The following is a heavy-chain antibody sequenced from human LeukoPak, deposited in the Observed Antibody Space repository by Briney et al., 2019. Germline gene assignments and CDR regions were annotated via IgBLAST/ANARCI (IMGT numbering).Heavy chain of an antibody. CDR3: AKDFQPNSIAVANFDY. CDR2: TNHSGST. D-gene: IGHD6-19*01. J-gene: IGHJ4*02. Sequence: SETLSLTCAVYAGSFSGYYWSWIRQPPGKGLEWIGETNHSGSTNYNPSLKSRVTISVDTSKNQFSLKLSSVTAADTAVYYCAKDFQPNSIAVANFDYWGQGTLVTVSS. V-gene: IGHV4-34*01. CDR1: AGSFSGYY.